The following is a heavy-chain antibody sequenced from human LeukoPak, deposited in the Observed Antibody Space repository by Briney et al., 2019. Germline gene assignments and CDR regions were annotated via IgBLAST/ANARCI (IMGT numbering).Heavy chain of an antibody. J-gene: IGHJ4*02. Sequence: PSETLSLTCAVYGGAFSGYYWSWIRQPPGKGLEWIGEINHSGSTNYNPSLKSRVTISVDTSKNQFSLKLSSVTAADTAVYYCATSITMVRGVTPHFDYWGQGTLVTVSS. D-gene: IGHD3-10*01. CDR1: GGAFSGYY. CDR2: INHSGST. V-gene: IGHV4-34*01. CDR3: ATSITMVRGVTPHFDY.